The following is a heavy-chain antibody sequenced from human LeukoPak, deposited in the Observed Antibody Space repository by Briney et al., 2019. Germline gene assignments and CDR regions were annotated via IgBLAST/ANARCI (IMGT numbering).Heavy chain of an antibody. J-gene: IGHJ4*02. CDR2: IIPIFGTA. D-gene: IGHD6-13*01. Sequence: SVKVSCKASGGTFSSYAISWVGQAPGQGLEWMGGIIPIFGTANYAQKFQGRVTITADESTSTAYMELSSLRSEDTAVYYCAFGEGAAAGTTRGYYFDYWGQGTLVTVSS. CDR1: GGTFSSYA. CDR3: AFGEGAAAGTTRGYYFDY. V-gene: IGHV1-69*13.